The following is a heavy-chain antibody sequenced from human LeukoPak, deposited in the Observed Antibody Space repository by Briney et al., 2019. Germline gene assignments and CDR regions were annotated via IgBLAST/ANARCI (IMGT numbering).Heavy chain of an antibody. CDR1: GFTFNNYA. CDR3: AKTASPTPQYYYYMDV. D-gene: IGHD2-2*01. Sequence: GGSLRLSCAASGFTFNNYAMNWVRQAPGKGLEWVSAISGGGGSTLYADSVKGRFTISRDDSKYTLHLQMNSLRAEDTAVYYCAKTASPTPQYYYYMDVWGKGTTVTVSS. V-gene: IGHV3-23*01. J-gene: IGHJ6*03. CDR2: ISGGGGST.